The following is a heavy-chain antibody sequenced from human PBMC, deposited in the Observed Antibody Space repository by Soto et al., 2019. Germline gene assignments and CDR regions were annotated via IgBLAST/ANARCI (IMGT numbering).Heavy chain of an antibody. Sequence: SETLSLTCAVSGDSISSSNWWSWVRQPPGKGLEWIGEIYHSGSTNYNPSLKSRVTLSVDKSKNQYSLNLTSVTAADTAVYYCAKLPTGYCSGGSCYSKEGRDYCGQGILVTVS. D-gene: IGHD2-15*01. CDR3: AKLPTGYCSGGSCYSKEGRDY. V-gene: IGHV4-4*02. CDR1: GDSISSSNW. J-gene: IGHJ4*02. CDR2: IYHSGST.